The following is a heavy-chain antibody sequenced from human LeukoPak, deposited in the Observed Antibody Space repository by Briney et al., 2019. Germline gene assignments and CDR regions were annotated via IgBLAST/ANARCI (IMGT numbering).Heavy chain of an antibody. CDR2: IYTSGST. V-gene: IGHV4-61*02. CDR3: AREGWGITMVRGVITDGFDP. CDR1: GGSISSGSYY. Sequence: SETLSLTCTVSGGSISSGSYYWSWIRQPAGKGLGWIGRIYTSGSTNYNPSLKSRVTISVDTSKNQFSLKLSSVAAADTAVYYCAREGWGITMVRGVITDGFDPWGQGTLVTVSS. J-gene: IGHJ5*02. D-gene: IGHD3-10*01.